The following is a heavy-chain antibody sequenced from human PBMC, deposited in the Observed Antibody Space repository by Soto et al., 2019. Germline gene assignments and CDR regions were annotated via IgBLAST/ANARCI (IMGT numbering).Heavy chain of an antibody. J-gene: IGHJ2*01. Sequence: QDQLVQSGAEVKKPGSSVKVSCKASGGTFSSHTFSWVRQAPGQGLEWMGRIIPALGTATYAQKFQGRVTITADESATTVYMELNRLRSEDAAVYYCARPDFGAYWYFELWCRGTLVTVSS. CDR1: GGTFSSHT. CDR2: IIPALGTA. CDR3: ARPDFGAYWYFEL. D-gene: IGHD4-17*01. V-gene: IGHV1-69*08.